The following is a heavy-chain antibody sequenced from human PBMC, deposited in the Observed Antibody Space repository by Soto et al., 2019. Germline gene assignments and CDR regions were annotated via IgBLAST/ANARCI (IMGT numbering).Heavy chain of an antibody. Sequence: SETLSLTCSVSGASISSFNWNWVRQPAGKGPEWVGRLNIAGTINYNPSLKSRITMSMNTSKNQIPLHLRSATAADTAIYYCARDRGEYTSSWFWYFSHWGHGTLVTVSS. V-gene: IGHV4-4*07. J-gene: IGHJ1*01. CDR2: LNIAGTI. D-gene: IGHD6-13*01. CDR1: GASISSFN. CDR3: ARDRGEYTSSWFWYFSH.